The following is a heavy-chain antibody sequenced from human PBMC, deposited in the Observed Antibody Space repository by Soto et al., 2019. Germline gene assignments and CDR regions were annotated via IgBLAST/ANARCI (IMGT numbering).Heavy chain of an antibody. CDR2: IYYSGST. CDR3: AREEAGAHRSVDA. V-gene: IGHV4-31*03. Sequence: QVQLQESGPGLVKPSQTLSLTCNVSGGSISSGGYSWTWIRQHPGKGLEWIGYIYYSGSTYYNPSLKSRVTISADTSRSQFSLKLSSVTAADTAVYYCAREEAGAHRSVDAWGQGTLVIVSS. J-gene: IGHJ5*02. CDR1: GGSISSGGYS. D-gene: IGHD6-19*01.